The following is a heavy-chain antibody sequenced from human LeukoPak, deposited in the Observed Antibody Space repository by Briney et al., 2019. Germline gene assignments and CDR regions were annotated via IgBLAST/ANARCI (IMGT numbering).Heavy chain of an antibody. CDR1: GYTFTSCG. V-gene: IGHV1-18*01. D-gene: IGHD3-16*02. Sequence: ASVKVSCKASGYTFTSCGISGVRQAPGRGLEWMGWISAYNGNTNYAQKLQGRVTMTTDKSTSTAYMGLRSLRSDDTAVYYCAKAGLYRYAEGLYDYWGQGTLVTVSS. J-gene: IGHJ4*02. CDR3: AKAGLYRYAEGLYDY. CDR2: ISAYNGNT.